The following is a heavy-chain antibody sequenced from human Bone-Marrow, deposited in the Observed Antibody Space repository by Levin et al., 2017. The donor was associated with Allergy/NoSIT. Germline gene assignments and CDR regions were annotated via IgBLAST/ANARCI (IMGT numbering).Heavy chain of an antibody. Sequence: NAGWGWVGQEQRKGPELIGRIKSKTSGGTADYAAPVKGRFTISRDDSYSTVYLQMNSLKIEDTAVYYCVTDVASQGSGEFDYWGQGAPVTVSS. CDR1: NAG. D-gene: IGHD7-27*01. V-gene: IGHV3-15*01. CDR2: IKSKTSGGTA. CDR3: VTDVASQGSGEFDY. J-gene: IGHJ4*02.